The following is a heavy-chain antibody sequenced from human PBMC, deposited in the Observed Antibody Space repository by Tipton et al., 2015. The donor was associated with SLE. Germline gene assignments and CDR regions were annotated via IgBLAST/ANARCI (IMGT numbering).Heavy chain of an antibody. V-gene: IGHV3-21*01. J-gene: IGHJ3*02. CDR2: ISSSSSYI. CDR1: GFTFSSYC. D-gene: IGHD6-13*01. CDR3: ARPEYSSTWNDALDI. Sequence: VQLVQSGGGLIQPGGSLRLSCAASGFTFSSYCMHWVRQAPGKGLEWVSSISSSSSYIYYADSVKGRFTIYRDNAKNSLYLQMNSLRAEDTGVYYCARPEYSSTWNDALDIWGQGTMVTVSS.